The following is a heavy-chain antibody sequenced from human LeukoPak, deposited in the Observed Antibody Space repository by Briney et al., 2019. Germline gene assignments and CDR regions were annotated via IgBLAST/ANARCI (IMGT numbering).Heavy chain of an antibody. CDR3: ARDTSFNYGTHAMDV. Sequence: GGSLRLSCAASGFTFDNYAMNWVRQAPGKGLEWVLGISGSGVNTYYADSVKGRFTISRDNSKNTLYLQSNSLRGEDTAIYYCARDTSFNYGTHAMDVWGQGTTVTVSS. CDR1: GFTFDNYA. CDR2: ISGSGVNT. J-gene: IGHJ6*02. V-gene: IGHV3-23*01. D-gene: IGHD3-10*01.